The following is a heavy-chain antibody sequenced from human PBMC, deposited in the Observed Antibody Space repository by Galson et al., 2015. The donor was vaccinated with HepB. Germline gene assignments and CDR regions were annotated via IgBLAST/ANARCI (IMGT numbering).Heavy chain of an antibody. V-gene: IGHV3-48*03. D-gene: IGHD3-3*01. CDR1: GFTFSSYE. CDR3: VRQDDFWTRGYLDY. Sequence: SLRLSCAVSGFTFSSYEMNWVRQGPRKGLEWISYISTSGSTTYYADSVKGRFSISRDNAENSLFLQMNSLRAEDTAVYYCVRQDDFWTRGYLDYWGQGILVSVSS. CDR2: ISTSGSTT. J-gene: IGHJ4*02.